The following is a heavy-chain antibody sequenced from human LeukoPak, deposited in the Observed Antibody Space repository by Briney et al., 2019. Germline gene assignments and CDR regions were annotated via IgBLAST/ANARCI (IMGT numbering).Heavy chain of an antibody. J-gene: IGHJ4*02. Sequence: GASVKVSCKAPGGTFSSYAISWVRQAPGQGLEWMGRIIPIFGIANYAQKFQGRVTITADKSTSTAYMELSSLRSEDTAVYYCAREDCSGGSCLDYWGQGTLVTVSS. CDR1: GGTFSSYA. CDR3: AREDCSGGSCLDY. V-gene: IGHV1-69*04. CDR2: IIPIFGIA. D-gene: IGHD2-15*01.